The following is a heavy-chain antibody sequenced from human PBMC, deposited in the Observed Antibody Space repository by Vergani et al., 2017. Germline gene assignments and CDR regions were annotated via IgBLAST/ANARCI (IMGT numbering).Heavy chain of an antibody. CDR2: IDPNSDGT. D-gene: IGHD6-13*01. CDR1: GYTFNGYY. V-gene: IGHV1-2*02. Sequence: QVQLVQSGTEVKKPGASVKVSCKASGYTFNGYYIHWVRQAPGQGLEYMGWIDPNSDGTNYAQKFQGRVTMTRDTSISTAYMELSRLRSDDTAVYYCAGGWSEYSTSWYFDFWGQGTLVTVSS. CDR3: AGGWSEYSTSWYFDF. J-gene: IGHJ4*02.